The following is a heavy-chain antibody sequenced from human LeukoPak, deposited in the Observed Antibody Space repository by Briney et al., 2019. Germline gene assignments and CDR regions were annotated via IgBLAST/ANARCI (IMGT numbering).Heavy chain of an antibody. Sequence: GGSLRLSCAASGFSFWHHAMHWVRQAPGKGLEWLSQIWSDGNNKYYADTVRGRFTISRDTSKNTLYLEMNSLRAEDTAIYYCARDLSSRDAFWGQGTLVIVSS. V-gene: IGHV3-33*01. D-gene: IGHD6-13*01. CDR2: IWSDGNNK. CDR3: ARDLSSRDAF. CDR1: GFSFWHHA. J-gene: IGHJ4*02.